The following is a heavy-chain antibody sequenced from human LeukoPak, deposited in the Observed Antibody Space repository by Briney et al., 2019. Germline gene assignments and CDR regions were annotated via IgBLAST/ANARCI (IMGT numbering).Heavy chain of an antibody. J-gene: IGHJ3*02. Sequence: GGSLRLSCADSGFTFNKYWMSWVRQAPGKGLEWVANIKQDGSEKYYVDSVKGRFTISRDNAKNSLYLQMNSLRAEDTAVYYCARERYYYDSSGQGNAFDIWGQGTMVTVSS. CDR2: IKQDGSEK. D-gene: IGHD3-22*01. CDR3: ARERYYYDSSGQGNAFDI. V-gene: IGHV3-7*01. CDR1: GFTFNKYW.